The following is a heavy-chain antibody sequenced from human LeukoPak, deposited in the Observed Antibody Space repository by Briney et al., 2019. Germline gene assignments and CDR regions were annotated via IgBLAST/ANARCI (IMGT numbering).Heavy chain of an antibody. CDR3: ASLLVRPRNWFDP. V-gene: IGHV3-48*03. J-gene: IGHJ5*02. Sequence: GGSLRLSCAPSGFTFSSYEMNWVRQAPGRGLEWVSYISSSGSNIYYADCVKRRFTISRDNAKNSLYLQMNSLRAEDTAIYYCASLLVRPRNWFDPWGQGTLVTVSS. CDR2: ISSSGSNI. CDR1: GFTFSSYE. D-gene: IGHD3-10*01.